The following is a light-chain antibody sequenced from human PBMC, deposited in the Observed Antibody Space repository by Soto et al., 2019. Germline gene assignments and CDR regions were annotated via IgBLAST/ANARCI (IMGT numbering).Light chain of an antibody. CDR3: SSYRSSSTLYV. Sequence: QSLLAHPASLSGSPGQSITISCTGTSSDVGGHNYVSWYQQHPGKAPKLMIYEVSNRPSGVSNRFSGSKSGNTASLTISGLQAEDEADYYCSSYRSSSTLYVFGTGTKVTAL. CDR2: EVS. J-gene: IGLJ1*01. V-gene: IGLV2-14*01. CDR1: SSDVGGHNY.